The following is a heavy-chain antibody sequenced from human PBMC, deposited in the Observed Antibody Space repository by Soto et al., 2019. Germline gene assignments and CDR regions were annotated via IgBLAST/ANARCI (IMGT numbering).Heavy chain of an antibody. CDR3: AREGGYYDFWSGYYILDWFDP. CDR1: GYTFTSYG. V-gene: IGHV1-18*01. Sequence: ASVKVSCKASGYTFTSYGISSVRQAPGQGLQWMGWISAYNGNTNYAQKLQGRVTMTTDTSTSTAYMELRSLRSDDTAVYYCAREGGYYDFWSGYYILDWFDPWGQGTLVAVS. D-gene: IGHD3-3*01. J-gene: IGHJ5*02. CDR2: ISAYNGNT.